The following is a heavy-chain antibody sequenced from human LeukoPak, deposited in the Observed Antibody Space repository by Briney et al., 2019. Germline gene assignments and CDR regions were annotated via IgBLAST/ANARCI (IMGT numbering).Heavy chain of an antibody. V-gene: IGHV4-34*01. J-gene: IGHJ4*02. CDR2: INHSGST. Sequence: SETLSLTCAVYGGSFSGYYWSWIRQPPGKGLEWIGEINHSGSTNYNPSLKSRVTISVDTSKNQFSLKLSSVTAADTAVYYCARHRLGGSGSDWGQGTLVTVSS. CDR3: ARHRLGGSGSD. D-gene: IGHD3-10*01. CDR1: GGSFSGYY.